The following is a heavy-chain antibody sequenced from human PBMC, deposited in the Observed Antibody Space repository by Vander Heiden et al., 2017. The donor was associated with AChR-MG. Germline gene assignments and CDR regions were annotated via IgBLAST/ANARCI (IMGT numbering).Heavy chain of an antibody. CDR3: ARAPLWAGVGGMDV. CDR1: GYPFTSHY. Sequence: HVQLVQSGAEVKKPGASVKVSCKASGYPFTSHYMHWVRQAPGQGLKWMGIINPSGGSTSYAQKFQGRVTMTRDTSTSTVYMELSSLRSEDTAVYYCARAPLWAGVGGMDVWGQGTTVTVSS. CDR2: INPSGGST. V-gene: IGHV1-46*01. D-gene: IGHD1-26*01. J-gene: IGHJ6*02.